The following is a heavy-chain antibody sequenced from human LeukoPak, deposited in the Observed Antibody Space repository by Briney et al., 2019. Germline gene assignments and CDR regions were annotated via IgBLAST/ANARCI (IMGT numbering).Heavy chain of an antibody. J-gene: IGHJ3*02. CDR2: ISWNSGSI. CDR3: AATSVRAAFDI. CDR1: GFTFDDYA. D-gene: IGHD6-6*01. V-gene: IGHV3-9*03. Sequence: SLRLSCAASGFTFDDYAMHWVRQAPGKGLEWVSGISWNSGSIVYADSVKGRFTIARDNGKNSLYLQMNSLRAEDMALYYCAATSVRAAFDIWGQGTMVTVSS.